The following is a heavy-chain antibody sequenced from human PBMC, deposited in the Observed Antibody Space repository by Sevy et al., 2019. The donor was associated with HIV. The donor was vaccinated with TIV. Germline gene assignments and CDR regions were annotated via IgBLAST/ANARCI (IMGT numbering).Heavy chain of an antibody. CDR2: FDPEDGET. J-gene: IGHJ4*02. CDR3: ASAREYYEDNSGYLDY. Sequence: ASVKVSCKVSGYTLSQLSMHCVRQAPGKGLEWMGRFDPEDGETIFAQKFQGRVTMTEDTFTDTAYIELSSLRSEDTAVYYCASAREYYEDNSGYLDYWGQGTLVTVSS. V-gene: IGHV1-24*01. CDR1: GYTLSQLS. D-gene: IGHD3-22*01.